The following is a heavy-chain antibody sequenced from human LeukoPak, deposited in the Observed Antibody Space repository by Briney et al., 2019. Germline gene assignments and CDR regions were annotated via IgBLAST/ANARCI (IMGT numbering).Heavy chain of an antibody. CDR1: GGSISSSSYY. J-gene: IGHJ6*03. CDR3: ARRAYYYYMDV. Sequence: SETLSLTCTVSGGSISSSSYYWGWIRQPPGKGLEWIGSIYYSGSTYYNPPLKSRVTISVDTSKNQFSLKLSSVTAADTAVYYCARRAYYYYMDVWGKGTTVTVSS. CDR2: IYYSGST. V-gene: IGHV4-39*01.